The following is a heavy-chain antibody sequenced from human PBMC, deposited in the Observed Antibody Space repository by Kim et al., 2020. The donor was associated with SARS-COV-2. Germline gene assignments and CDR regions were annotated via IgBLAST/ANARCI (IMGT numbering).Heavy chain of an antibody. Sequence: GGSLRLSCAASGFTFSSYWMSWVRQAPGKGLEWVGIINEAGSVKYYVDSVKGRFTISRDNARNSLYLQMTSLRAEDTAVYYCTEDYWRSLQYWGQGTLVTVSS. J-gene: IGHJ4*02. V-gene: IGHV3-7*03. CDR1: GFTFSSYW. CDR3: TEDYWRSLQY. CDR2: INEAGSVK. D-gene: IGHD3-3*01.